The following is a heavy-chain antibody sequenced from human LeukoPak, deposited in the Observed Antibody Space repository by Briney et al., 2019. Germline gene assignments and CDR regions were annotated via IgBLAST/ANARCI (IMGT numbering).Heavy chain of an antibody. V-gene: IGHV3-23*01. CDR1: GFTFSSYA. J-gene: IGHJ6*03. Sequence: GGSLRLSCAASGFTFSSYAMSWVRQAPGKGLEWVSAISGSGGSTYYADSVKGRFTISRDNSKNTLYLQMNSLRAEDTAVYYCARSLRPPSYYYYYMDVWGKGTTVTVSS. CDR2: ISGSGGST. CDR3: ARSLRPPSYYYYYMDV. D-gene: IGHD3-16*01.